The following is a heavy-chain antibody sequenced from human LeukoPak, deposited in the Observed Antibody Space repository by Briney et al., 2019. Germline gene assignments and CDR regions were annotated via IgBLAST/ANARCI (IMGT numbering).Heavy chain of an antibody. CDR3: ARSSTVTNPSTHYYYYYMDV. D-gene: IGHD4-11*01. V-gene: IGHV1-46*01. CDR1: GYTFTSYY. J-gene: IGHJ6*03. Sequence: ASVKVSCKASGYTFTSYYMHWVRQAPGQGLEWMGIINPSGGSTSYAQKFQGRVTMTRDMSTSTVYMELSSLRSEDTAVYYCARSSTVTNPSTHYYYYYMDVWGKGTTVTVSS. CDR2: INPSGGST.